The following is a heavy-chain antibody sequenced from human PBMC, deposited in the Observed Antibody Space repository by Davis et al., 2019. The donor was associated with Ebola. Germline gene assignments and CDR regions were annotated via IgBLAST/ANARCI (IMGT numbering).Heavy chain of an antibody. Sequence: ASVKVSCKASGYTFTSYSISWVRQAPGQGLEWMGWISAYNGNTNYAQKLQGRVTMTTDTSTSTAYMELSSLRSEDTAVYYCARGDCSGGSCYRVYYYYGMDVWGQGTTVTVSS. J-gene: IGHJ6*02. CDR1: GYTFTSYS. CDR3: ARGDCSGGSCYRVYYYYGMDV. D-gene: IGHD2-15*01. CDR2: ISAYNGNT. V-gene: IGHV1-18*01.